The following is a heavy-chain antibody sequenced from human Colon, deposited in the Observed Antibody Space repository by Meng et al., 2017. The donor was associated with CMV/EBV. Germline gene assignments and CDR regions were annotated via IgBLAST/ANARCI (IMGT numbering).Heavy chain of an antibody. Sequence: QGQRAGAGPGVVKPPEPLALPCPVPGASINSYHWAWIRQSAGKGLEWIGRVYPSGATTYNPSVVSRVTMSIDTSKNQFSLNLKSVTAADTAVYFCAREMTAGVAAADRVGDAYEWGPGTLVTVSS. CDR2: VYPSGAT. J-gene: IGHJ1*01. CDR1: GASINSYH. CDR3: AREMTAGVAAADRVGDAYE. D-gene: IGHD6-13*01. V-gene: IGHV4-4*07.